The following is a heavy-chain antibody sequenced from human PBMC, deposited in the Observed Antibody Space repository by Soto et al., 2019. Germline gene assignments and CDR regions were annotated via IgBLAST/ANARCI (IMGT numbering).Heavy chain of an antibody. V-gene: IGHV4-31*03. Sequence: PSETLSLTCTVSGGSISSGGYYWSWIRQHPGKGLEWIGYISYSWTTYYNPSLKSRVTISVDTSKKQFSLKLSSVTAADTAVYYCARRGYCTNGVCYYGMDVWGQGTTVT. CDR2: ISYSWTT. D-gene: IGHD2-8*01. CDR1: GGSISSGGYY. CDR3: ARRGYCTNGVCYYGMDV. J-gene: IGHJ6*02.